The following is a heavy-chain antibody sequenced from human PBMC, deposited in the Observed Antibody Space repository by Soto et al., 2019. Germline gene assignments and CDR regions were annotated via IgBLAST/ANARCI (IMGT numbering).Heavy chain of an antibody. CDR1: GGSFSGYY. V-gene: IGHV4-34*09. J-gene: IGHJ5*02. CDR3: ARVGGINWFDP. D-gene: IGHD3-16*01. CDR2: INYSGST. Sequence: PSETLSLTCAVYGGSFSGYYWSWIRQPPGKGLEWIGEINYSGSTNYNPSLKSRVTISVDTSKNQFSLKLSSVTAADTAVYYCARVGGINWFDPWGQGTLVTVS.